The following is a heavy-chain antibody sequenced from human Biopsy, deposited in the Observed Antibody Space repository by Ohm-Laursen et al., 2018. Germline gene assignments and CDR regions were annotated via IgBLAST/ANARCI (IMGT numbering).Heavy chain of an antibody. Sequence: SLRLSCAASGFTFSSYGMHWVRQAPGKGLAWVAAIWYDGSNKNYADSVKGRFTISRDNSKNTLYLQMNSLSGEDTAVYYCAKCMTRGANYYFHHWGQGTLVTVSS. CDR3: AKCMTRGANYYFHH. CDR2: IWYDGSNK. CDR1: GFTFSSYG. V-gene: IGHV3-33*06. D-gene: IGHD4/OR15-4a*01. J-gene: IGHJ4*02.